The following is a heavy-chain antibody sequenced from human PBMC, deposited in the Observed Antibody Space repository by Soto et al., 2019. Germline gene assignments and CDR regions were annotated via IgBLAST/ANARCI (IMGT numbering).Heavy chain of an antibody. Sequence: SETLSLTCAVYGGSFSGYFWNWSRQSPGKGLEWIGKSKLGGSTRYNPSLKSRVTISVDTSRSQFFLKVNSVTAAHTAVYYSAPAYDHRHPSDAFDHWGQGTMVTVSS. CDR3: APAYDHRHPSDAFDH. J-gene: IGHJ3*01. CDR2: SKLGGST. D-gene: IGHD2-2*01. CDR1: GGSFSGYF. V-gene: IGHV4-34*01.